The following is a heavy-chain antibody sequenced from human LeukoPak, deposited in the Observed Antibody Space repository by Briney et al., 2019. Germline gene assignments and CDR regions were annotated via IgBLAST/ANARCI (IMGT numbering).Heavy chain of an antibody. V-gene: IGHV3-48*03. Sequence: GGSLRLSCAASGFTFSSYEMNWVRQAPGKGLEWVSYISSSGSTIYYADSVKGRFTISRDNAKNSLYLQMNSLRAEDTAVYYCVKDGGYSGTAYYYYYMDVWGKGTTVTVSS. CDR3: VKDGGYSGTAYYYYYMDV. CDR2: ISSSGSTI. D-gene: IGHD4-23*01. CDR1: GFTFSSYE. J-gene: IGHJ6*03.